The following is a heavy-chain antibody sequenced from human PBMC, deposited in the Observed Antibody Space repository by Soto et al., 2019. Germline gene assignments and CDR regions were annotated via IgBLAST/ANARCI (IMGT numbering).Heavy chain of an antibody. D-gene: IGHD5-12*01. CDR2: IIPILGIA. Sequence: ASVKVSCKASGGTFSSYTISWVRQAPGQGLEWMGRIIPILGIANYAQKFQGRVTITADKSTSTAYMELSSLRSEDTAVYYCASIVATTHYYYYYGMDVWGQGTTVTVSS. V-gene: IGHV1-69*02. CDR3: ASIVATTHYYYYYGMDV. J-gene: IGHJ6*02. CDR1: GGTFSSYT.